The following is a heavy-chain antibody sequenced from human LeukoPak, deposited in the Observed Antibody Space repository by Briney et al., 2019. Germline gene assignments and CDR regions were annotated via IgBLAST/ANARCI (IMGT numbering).Heavy chain of an antibody. Sequence: PSETLSLTCTVSGGSISGSSYNRVWIRQPPGKGLEWIGTIYYSGSTYYNPSLKSRVTISVDTSKNQFSLNLGSVTAADTAVYYCARRTATGRFDPWGQGTLVTVSS. CDR2: IYYSGST. J-gene: IGHJ5*02. CDR1: GGSISGSSYN. D-gene: IGHD1-1*01. V-gene: IGHV4-39*01. CDR3: ARRTATGRFDP.